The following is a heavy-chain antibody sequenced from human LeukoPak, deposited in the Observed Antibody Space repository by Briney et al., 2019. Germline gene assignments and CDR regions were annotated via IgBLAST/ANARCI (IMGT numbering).Heavy chain of an antibody. J-gene: IGHJ3*02. CDR3: TTDPAYCGGDCYSDAGAEAFDI. D-gene: IGHD2-21*01. CDR2: IKSKTDGGTT. CDR1: GFTFSNAW. V-gene: IGHV3-15*01. Sequence: GGSLRLSCAASGFTFSNAWMGWVRQAPGKGLEWVGRIKSKTDGGTTDYAAPVKGRFTISRDDSKNTLYLQMNSLKTEDTAVYYCTTDPAYCGGDCYSDAGAEAFDIWGQGTMVTVSS.